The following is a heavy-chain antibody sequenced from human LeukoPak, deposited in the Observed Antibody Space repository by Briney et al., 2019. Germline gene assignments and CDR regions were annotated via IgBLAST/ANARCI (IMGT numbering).Heavy chain of an antibody. Sequence: GGSLRLSCAASGFTFSRYSMNWVRRAPGKGLEWVSYISSSSSTIYYADSVKGRFTISRDNAKNSLYLQMNSLRDEDTAVYYCATFRSTTNGWSGMDVWGQGTTVTVSS. CDR2: ISSSSSTI. V-gene: IGHV3-48*02. J-gene: IGHJ6*02. D-gene: IGHD6-19*01. CDR3: ATFRSTTNGWSGMDV. CDR1: GFTFSRYS.